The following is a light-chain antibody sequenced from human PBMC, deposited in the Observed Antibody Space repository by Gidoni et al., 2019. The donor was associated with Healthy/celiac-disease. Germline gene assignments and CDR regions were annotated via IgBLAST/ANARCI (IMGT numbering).Light chain of an antibody. CDR1: KLGDKY. CDR2: QDS. CDR3: QAWDSSTVV. Sequence: SYELTQPPSVSGSPGQTASITCSGDKLGDKYACWYQQKPGQSPVLVIYQDSKRPSGIPERFSGPNSGNTATLTISGTQAMDEADYYCQAWDSSTVVFGSGTKVTVL. J-gene: IGLJ1*01. V-gene: IGLV3-1*01.